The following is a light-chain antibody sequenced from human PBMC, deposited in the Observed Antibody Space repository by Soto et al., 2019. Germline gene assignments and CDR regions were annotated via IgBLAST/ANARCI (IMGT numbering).Light chain of an antibody. V-gene: IGKV3-20*01. CDR1: QSVRNNN. CDR2: GAS. J-gene: IGKJ1*01. Sequence: EIVLTQSPGTLSLSPGERATLSCRASQSVRNNNLNWYQQKAGQAPRLLIYGASIRATGIPDRFSGSGSGTDFTLTISRLEPEDFALYFCQQYTTSSWTFGQGTKVDIK. CDR3: QQYTTSSWT.